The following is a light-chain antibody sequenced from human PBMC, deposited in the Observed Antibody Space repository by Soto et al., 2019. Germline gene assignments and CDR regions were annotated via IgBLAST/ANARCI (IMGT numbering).Light chain of an antibody. Sequence: ALTQPASVSGSPGQSITISCTGTSSDVGGYNYVSWYQQHPSKAPKLIVYDVSNRPSGVSNRFSGSKSGNTASLAISGLQAEDEAEYYCSSYTGSRTLYVFGTGTKLTVL. V-gene: IGLV2-14*01. CDR3: SSYTGSRTLYV. CDR2: DVS. CDR1: SSDVGGYNY. J-gene: IGLJ1*01.